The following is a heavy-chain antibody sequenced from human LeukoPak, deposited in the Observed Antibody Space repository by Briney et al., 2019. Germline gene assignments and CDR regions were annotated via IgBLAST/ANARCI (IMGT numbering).Heavy chain of an antibody. D-gene: IGHD6-13*01. Sequence: PGGSLRLSCAASGFIFSSYWMSWVRQVPGKGLEWVANIKQDGTETSYVDSGEGRFTISRDNAKNSLFLQMNSLRADDTALYYCARGVTSAWYLRHYFEYWGQGIMVTVSS. V-gene: IGHV3-7*03. CDR2: IKQDGTET. CDR1: GFIFSSYW. CDR3: ARGVTSAWYLRHYFEY. J-gene: IGHJ4*02.